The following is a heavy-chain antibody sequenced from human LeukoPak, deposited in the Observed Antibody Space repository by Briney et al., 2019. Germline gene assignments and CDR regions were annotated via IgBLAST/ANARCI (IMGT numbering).Heavy chain of an antibody. D-gene: IGHD3-10*01. V-gene: IGHV3-7*03. CDR3: AKERVIIRGAIDS. J-gene: IGHJ4*02. Sequence: GGSLRLSCAASGLTFSNYWMSWVRQAPGKGLEWVANIKQDGSEKYYVDSVKGRFTISRDNAKKSLYLQMNSLRADDTAVYYCAKERVIIRGAIDSWGQGTLVSVSS. CDR1: GLTFSNYW. CDR2: IKQDGSEK.